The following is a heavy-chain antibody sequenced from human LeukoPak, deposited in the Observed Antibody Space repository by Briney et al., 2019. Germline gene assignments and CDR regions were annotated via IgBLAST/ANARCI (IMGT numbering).Heavy chain of an antibody. J-gene: IGHJ5*02. CDR2: ISAYNGNT. Sequence: GASVKVSCKASGYTFTSYGISWVRQAPGQGLEWMGWISAYNGNTNYAQKLQSRVTMTTDTSTSTAYMELRSLRSDDTAVYYCARVSSIAARDNWFDPWGQGTLVTVSS. CDR1: GYTFTSYG. V-gene: IGHV1-18*01. D-gene: IGHD6-6*01. CDR3: ARVSSIAARDNWFDP.